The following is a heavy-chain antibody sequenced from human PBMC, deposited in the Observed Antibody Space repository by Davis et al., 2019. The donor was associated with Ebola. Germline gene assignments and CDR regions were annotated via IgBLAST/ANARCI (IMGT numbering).Heavy chain of an antibody. D-gene: IGHD2-21*01. CDR2: IGSSSNGR. CDR1: GFTSSCCA. J-gene: IGHJ6*02. CDR3: AKDLLWWSASDV. Sequence: GGSLRLSCTASGFTSSCCAMNWVRQAPGKGLEWVSGIGSSSNGRHYADSVKGRFTISRDDSKNTVYLQMNSLRAEDTAVYYCAKDLLWWSASDVWGQGTTVTVSS. V-gene: IGHV3-23*05.